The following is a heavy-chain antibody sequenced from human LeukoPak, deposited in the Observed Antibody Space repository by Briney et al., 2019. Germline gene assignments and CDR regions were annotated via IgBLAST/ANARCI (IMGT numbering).Heavy chain of an antibody. CDR3: AKDRVGNPYYYYMDV. CDR2: ISHSGDAT. J-gene: IGHJ6*03. Sequence: GGSLRLSCAASGFTFSTLAMSWVRQAPGKGLEWVSGISHSGDATYYADSVKGRFTISRDNSKNTLYVQMNSLRAEDTAVYYCAKDRVGNPYYYYMDVWGKGTTVTVSS. V-gene: IGHV3-23*01. CDR1: GFTFSTLA. D-gene: IGHD2-15*01.